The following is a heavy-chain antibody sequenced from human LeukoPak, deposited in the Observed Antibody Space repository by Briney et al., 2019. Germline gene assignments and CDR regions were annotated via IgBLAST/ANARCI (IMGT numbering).Heavy chain of an antibody. CDR1: GGSISSYY. CDR3: ARGREFSYYYYYTDV. V-gene: IGHV4-4*07. J-gene: IGHJ6*03. CDR2: IYTSGST. Sequence: SETLSLTCTVSGGSISSYYWSWIRQPAGKGLEWIGRIYTSGSTNYNPSLKSQVTISVDKSKNQFSLKLSSVTAADTAVYYCARGREFSYYYYYTDVWGKGTTVTVSS.